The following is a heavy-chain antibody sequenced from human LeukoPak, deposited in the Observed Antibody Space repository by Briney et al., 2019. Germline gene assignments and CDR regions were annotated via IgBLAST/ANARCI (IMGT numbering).Heavy chain of an antibody. CDR1: GFTFKSYE. CDR3: AKYPSDSGY. J-gene: IGHJ4*02. Sequence: PGGSLTLSCAASGFTFKSYEMNWFRQAPGKGLEWVSYISSSATMYYANSVKGRFTISRDDAKNSLFLQMNSLRAEDTAIYYCAKYPSDSGYWGQGTLVTVSS. V-gene: IGHV3-48*03. CDR2: ISSSATM. D-gene: IGHD1-26*01.